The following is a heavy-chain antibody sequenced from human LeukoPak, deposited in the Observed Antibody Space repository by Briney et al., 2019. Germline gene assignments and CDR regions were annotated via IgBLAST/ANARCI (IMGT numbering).Heavy chain of an antibody. D-gene: IGHD3-22*01. Sequence: GASVKVSCKASGGTFISYAISWVRQAPGQGLEWMGRIIPIFGTENYAQKFQGRVTITTDESTSTAYMELSSLRSEDTAVYYCARELGTYYYDSSGYYAHFDYWGQGTLVTVSS. J-gene: IGHJ4*02. CDR1: GGTFISYA. CDR3: ARELGTYYYDSSGYYAHFDY. V-gene: IGHV1-69*05. CDR2: IIPIFGTE.